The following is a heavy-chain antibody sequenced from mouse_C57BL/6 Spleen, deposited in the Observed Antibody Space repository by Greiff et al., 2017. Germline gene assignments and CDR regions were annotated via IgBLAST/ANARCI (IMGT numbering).Heavy chain of an antibody. CDR1: GYTFTSYT. V-gene: IGHV1-4*01. Sequence: QVQLKESGAELARPGASVKMSCKASGYTFTSYTMHWVKQRPGQGLEWIGYINPSSGYTKYNQTFKDKATLTADKSSSTAYMQLSSLTSEDSAVYYCARGPLGPDYWGQGTTLTVSS. CDR2: INPSSGYT. CDR3: ARGPLGPDY. D-gene: IGHD4-1*01. J-gene: IGHJ2*01.